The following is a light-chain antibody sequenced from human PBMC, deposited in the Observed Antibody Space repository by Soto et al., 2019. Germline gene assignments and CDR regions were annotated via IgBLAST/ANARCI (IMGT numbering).Light chain of an antibody. CDR3: AAWDDSLNAPV. V-gene: IGLV1-44*01. Sequence: QSVLTQPPSASGTPGQRVTISCSGSSSNIGSNTVTWYHHLPGTAPKVLIYTNDQRPSGVPDRFSGSKSGTSAFLAISGLQSEDEAEYYCAAWDDSLNAPVFGGGTKVTVL. CDR1: SSNIGSNT. J-gene: IGLJ3*02. CDR2: TND.